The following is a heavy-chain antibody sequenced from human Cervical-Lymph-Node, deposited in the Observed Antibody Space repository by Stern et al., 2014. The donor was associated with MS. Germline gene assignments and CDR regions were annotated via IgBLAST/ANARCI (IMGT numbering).Heavy chain of an antibody. J-gene: IGHJ4*02. CDR3: GPNRGGGGPFLDY. CDR2: LDWDDDK. D-gene: IGHD3-16*01. CDR1: GFSLSTSGMC. Sequence: QITLKESGPALVKPTQTLTLTCTFSGFSLSTSGMCVSWIRQPPGKALEWLALLDWDDDKYDSTSLKTRLTNSKGPVQNQVVLSNADNDPGDPTPVYLGPNRGGGGPFLDYWGQGTLVTVSS. V-gene: IGHV2-70*01.